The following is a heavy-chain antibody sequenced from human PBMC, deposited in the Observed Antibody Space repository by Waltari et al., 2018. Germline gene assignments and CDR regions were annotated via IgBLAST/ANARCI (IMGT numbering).Heavy chain of an antibody. V-gene: IGHV1-2*02. Sequence: QVQLVQSGAAVRKPGAYVRVSCRASGSTFTGYSVHRVRQAPGQGLQWMGWINPQSGGTYYTHDFQGRVTMTRDTSTSTAYMELSRLKSDDTAVYFCARGELKLCRLWGQGTLVTVSS. J-gene: IGHJ4*02. CDR1: GSTFTGYS. CDR2: INPQSGGT. D-gene: IGHD1-7*01. CDR3: ARGELKLCRL.